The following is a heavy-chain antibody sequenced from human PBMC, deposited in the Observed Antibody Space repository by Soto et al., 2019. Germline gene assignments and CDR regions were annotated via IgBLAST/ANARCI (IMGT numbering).Heavy chain of an antibody. J-gene: IGHJ4*02. CDR1: GFSFSTYG. V-gene: IGHV3-33*01. Sequence: SLRLSCAASGFSFSTYGMHWVRQAPGKGLEWVAIIWDDGNFKSYADSVKGRFTISRDISKSTLYLQMNSLRAEDTAVYYCARREGYYFDSWGQGALVTVSS. CDR3: ARREGYYFDS. CDR2: IWDDGNFK. D-gene: IGHD1-26*01.